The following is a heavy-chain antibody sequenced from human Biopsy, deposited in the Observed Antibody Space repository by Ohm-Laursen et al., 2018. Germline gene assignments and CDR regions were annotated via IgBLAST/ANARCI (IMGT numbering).Heavy chain of an antibody. CDR3: ARARGYSYGYSYFDY. CDR1: GFSLSTSAVG. CDR2: IYWNNDK. D-gene: IGHD5-18*01. V-gene: IGHV2-5*01. J-gene: IGHJ4*02. Sequence: TQTLTLTCSFTGFSLSTSAVGVGWIRQPPGKALEWLAIIYWNNDKHFSPSLRSRLTITKDTSRNQVVLTVTNMDPVDTATYPCARARGYSYGYSYFDYWGQGTLVTVSS.